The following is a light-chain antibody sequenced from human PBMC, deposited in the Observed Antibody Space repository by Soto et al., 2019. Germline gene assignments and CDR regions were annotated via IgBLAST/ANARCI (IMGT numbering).Light chain of an antibody. V-gene: IGKV3-15*01. Sequence: EIVMTQSPYNLSVSLVQGSTLSFMASQPISRNLAWYQQKPGQAPRLLIYGASTRATGIPARFSGSGSGTEFTLTISSLQPDDFATYYCQQYNSYSSTFGQGTKVDIK. CDR2: GAS. J-gene: IGKJ1*01. CDR3: QQYNSYSST. CDR1: QPISRN.